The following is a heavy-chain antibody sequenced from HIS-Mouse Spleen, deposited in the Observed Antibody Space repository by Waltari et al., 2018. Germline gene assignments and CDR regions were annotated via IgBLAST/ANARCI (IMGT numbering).Heavy chain of an antibody. CDR1: GYSISSGYY. J-gene: IGHJ4*02. CDR2: IYHSGST. V-gene: IGHV4-38-2*02. CDR3: ARQYYGSGSADY. Sequence: QVQLQESGPGLVKPSETLSLPCTVSGYSISSGYYWGWIQQPPGEGLEWIGSIYHSGSTYYKPSLKSRVTIAVETSKNQLSLKLSSVTAADTAVYYCARQYYGSGSADYWGQGTLVTVSS. D-gene: IGHD3-10*01.